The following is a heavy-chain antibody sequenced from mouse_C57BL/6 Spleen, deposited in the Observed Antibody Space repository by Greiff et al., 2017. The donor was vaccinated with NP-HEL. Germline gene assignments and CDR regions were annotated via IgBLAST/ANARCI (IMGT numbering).Heavy chain of an antibody. CDR2: IYPGSGNT. V-gene: IGHV1-76*01. D-gene: IGHD2-5*01. J-gene: IGHJ3*01. CDR1: GYTFTDYY. CDR3: ASFAYYSNYAFAY. Sequence: QVQLQQSGAELVRPGASVKLSCKASGYTFTDYYINWVKQRPGQGLEWIARIYPGSGNTYYNEKFKGKATLTAEKSSSTAYMQLSSLTSEDSAVYFCASFAYYSNYAFAYWGQRTLVTVSA.